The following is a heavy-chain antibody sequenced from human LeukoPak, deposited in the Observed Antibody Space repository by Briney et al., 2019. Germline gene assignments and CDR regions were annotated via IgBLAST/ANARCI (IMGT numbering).Heavy chain of an antibody. CDR3: TTDLGRPEDIVVVPVAMIGQPIFDY. Sequence: PGGSLRRSCAASGFTFSNAWMSWVRQAPGKGLEWVGCIKSKTDGGTTDYAAPVKDRFTISRDDSKNTLYLQMNSLKTEDTAVYYCTTDLGRPEDIVVVPVAMIGQPIFDYWGQGTLVTVSS. CDR2: IKSKTDGGTT. J-gene: IGHJ4*02. D-gene: IGHD2-2*01. CDR1: GFTFSNAW. V-gene: IGHV3-15*01.